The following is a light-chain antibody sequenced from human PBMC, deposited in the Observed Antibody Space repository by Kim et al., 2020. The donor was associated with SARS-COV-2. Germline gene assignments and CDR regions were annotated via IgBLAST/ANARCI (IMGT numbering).Light chain of an antibody. Sequence: SASVGDRVTITCQAGQNITRCLGWYQQIPGKAPKLLIYDASRLERGVPSRFSGSGSATHFTLTIDSLQPEDVATYYCQQYDNDPYTFGQGTKLEI. CDR1: QNITRC. V-gene: IGKV1-5*01. CDR2: DAS. J-gene: IGKJ2*01. CDR3: QQYDNDPYT.